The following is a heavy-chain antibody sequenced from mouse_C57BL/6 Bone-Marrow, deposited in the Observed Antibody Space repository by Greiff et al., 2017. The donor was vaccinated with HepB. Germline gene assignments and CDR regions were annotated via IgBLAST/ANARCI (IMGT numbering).Heavy chain of an antibody. CDR2: IDPSDSYT. Sequence: QVQLQQPGAELVKPGASVKLSCKASGYTFTSYWMQWVKQRPGQGLEWIGEIDPSDSYTNYNQKFKGKATLTVDTSSSTAYMQLSSLTSEEVAVYYCASVITTDFDYWGQGTTLTVSS. CDR3: ASVITTDFDY. D-gene: IGHD2-4*01. V-gene: IGHV1-50*01. J-gene: IGHJ2*01. CDR1: GYTFTSYW.